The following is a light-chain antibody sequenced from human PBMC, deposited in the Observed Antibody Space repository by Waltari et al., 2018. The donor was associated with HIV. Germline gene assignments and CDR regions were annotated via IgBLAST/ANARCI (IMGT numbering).Light chain of an antibody. CDR2: GAS. Sequence: EIVVTQSPAPLSVSPGEGATPSCRASQSVSSNLAWYQQKPGQAPRLLIYGASTRATGIPARFSGSGSGTEFTLTISSLQSEDFAVYYCQQYNNWPPLTFGGGTEVEIK. V-gene: IGKV3-15*01. CDR1: QSVSSN. CDR3: QQYNNWPPLT. J-gene: IGKJ4*01.